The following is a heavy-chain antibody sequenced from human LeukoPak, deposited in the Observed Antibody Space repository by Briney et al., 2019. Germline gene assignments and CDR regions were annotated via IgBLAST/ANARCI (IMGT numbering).Heavy chain of an antibody. CDR3: ATDLSGRQDY. D-gene: IGHD5-12*01. CDR2: IDEYGTTI. J-gene: IGHJ4*02. V-gene: IGHV3-74*01. Sequence: GGSLRLSCAASGFTFSRYWMHWVRQAPGEGLVWVSRIDEYGTTINYADSVKGRFTISRNNAGDTLFLQINSLRAEDTGVYYCATDLSGRQDYWGQGTLVTVSS. CDR1: GFTFSRYW.